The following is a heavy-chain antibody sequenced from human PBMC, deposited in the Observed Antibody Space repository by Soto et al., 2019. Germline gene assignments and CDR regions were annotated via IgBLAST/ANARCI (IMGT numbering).Heavy chain of an antibody. CDR1: GYTFTSYG. J-gene: IGHJ5*02. CDR3: ARGPRYCSSTSCFSGVTWFDP. D-gene: IGHD2-2*01. CDR2: ISSYNGNT. Sequence: ASVKVSCKASGYTFTSYGISWVRQSAGQGLEWMGWISSYNGNTNYAQKVQGRVTMTTDTSTSTTYTELRSLRSDDTAVYYCARGPRYCSSTSCFSGVTWFDPWGQGTLVTVS. V-gene: IGHV1-18*04.